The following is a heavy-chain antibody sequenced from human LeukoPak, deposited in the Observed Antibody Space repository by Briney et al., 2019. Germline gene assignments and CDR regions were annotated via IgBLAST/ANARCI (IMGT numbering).Heavy chain of an antibody. CDR1: GGSISSSSYY. D-gene: IGHD4/OR15-4a*01. CDR2: IYYSGST. V-gene: IGHV4-39*01. Sequence: PSETLSLTCTVSGGSISSSSYYWAWIRQSPGKGLEWIANIYYSGSTYYNPSLNSRVTISVDTSKNQFSLKLSSVIATDTAVYYCVRGPYGASISKWFDPWGQGTQVIVSP. J-gene: IGHJ5*02. CDR3: VRGPYGASISKWFDP.